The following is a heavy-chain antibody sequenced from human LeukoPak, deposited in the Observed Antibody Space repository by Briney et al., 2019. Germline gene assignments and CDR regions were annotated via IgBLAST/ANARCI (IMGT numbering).Heavy chain of an antibody. CDR3: ARESRFYMDV. J-gene: IGHJ6*03. CDR1: GFTFSSYE. V-gene: IGHV3-48*03. Sequence: GGSLRLSCAASGFTFSSYEMNWVRRAPGKGLEWVSYISSSGSTIYYADSVKGRFTISRDNAKNSLYLQMNSLRAEDTAVYYRARESRFYMDVWGKGTTVTVSS. CDR2: ISSSGSTI.